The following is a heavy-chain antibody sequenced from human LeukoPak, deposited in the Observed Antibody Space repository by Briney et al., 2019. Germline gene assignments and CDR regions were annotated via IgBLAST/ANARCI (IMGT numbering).Heavy chain of an antibody. V-gene: IGHV1-58*02. D-gene: IGHD1-26*01. J-gene: IGHJ4*02. CDR2: IVVGSGNT. Sequence: SVKVSCKASGFTFTSSAMQWVRQARGQRLEWIGWIVVGSGNTNYAQKFQERVTITRDMSTSTAYMELSSLRSEDTAVYYCARGAPPYSGSYADYWGQGTLVTVSS. CDR1: GFTFTSSA. CDR3: ARGAPPYSGSYADY.